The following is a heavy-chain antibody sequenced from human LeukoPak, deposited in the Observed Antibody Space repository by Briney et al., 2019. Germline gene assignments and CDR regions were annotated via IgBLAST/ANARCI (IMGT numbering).Heavy chain of an antibody. CDR2: IYTSGST. J-gene: IGHJ4*02. V-gene: IGHV4-61*02. D-gene: IGHD5-24*01. CDR1: GGSISSGSYY. CDR3: AREGEEMATIPFSFDY. Sequence: PSETLSLTCTVSGGSISSGSYYWSWIRQPAGKGLEWIGRIYTSGSTNYNPSLKSRVTISVDTSKNQFSLKLSSVTAADTAVYYCAREGEEMATIPFSFDYWGPGTLVTVSS.